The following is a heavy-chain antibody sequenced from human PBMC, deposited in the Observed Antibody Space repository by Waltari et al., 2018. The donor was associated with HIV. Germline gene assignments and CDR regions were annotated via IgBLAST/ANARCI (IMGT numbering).Heavy chain of an antibody. CDR3: ARGFDGFNFLYYYSGMDV. J-gene: IGHJ6*02. Sequence: QVQLQPGGASLWKPLETPSLTCAVVGGSLSGYHWPWIRQSPGKGLAWIGEVNESGNSNYNPSLKSRVTISVDTSKRQFFLHLRSVRAADTAIYYCARGFDGFNFLYYYSGMDVWGLGTTVTVSS. CDR1: GGSLSGYH. CDR2: VNESGNS. D-gene: IGHD1-1*01. V-gene: IGHV4-34*02.